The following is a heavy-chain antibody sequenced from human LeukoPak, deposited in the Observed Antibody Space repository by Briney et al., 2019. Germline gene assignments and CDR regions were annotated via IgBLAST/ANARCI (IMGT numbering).Heavy chain of an antibody. CDR2: IRSNGGST. D-gene: IGHD1-1*01. CDR3: ARGRYNWNFDY. CDR1: GFTFEDYA. V-gene: IGHV3-64*01. J-gene: IGHJ4*02. Sequence: GRSLRLSCAASGFTFEDYAMHWVRQAPGKGLEYVSGIRSNGGSTYANSVKGRFTISRDNSKNTLYLQMGSLRAEDMAVYYCARGRYNWNFDYWGQGSLVTVSS.